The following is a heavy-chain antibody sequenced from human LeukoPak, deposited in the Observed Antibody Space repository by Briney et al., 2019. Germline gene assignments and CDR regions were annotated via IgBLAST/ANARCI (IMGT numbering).Heavy chain of an antibody. Sequence: ASVKVSCKASGYTFTSYGISWVRQAPGQGLEWMGWISAYNGNTNYAQKLQGRVTMTTDTSTSTAYMELRSLRSDDTAVCYCARRVAASDYYYYYYMDVWGKGTTVTVSS. J-gene: IGHJ6*03. CDR3: ARRVAASDYYYYYYMDV. D-gene: IGHD2-15*01. CDR2: ISAYNGNT. CDR1: GYTFTSYG. V-gene: IGHV1-18*01.